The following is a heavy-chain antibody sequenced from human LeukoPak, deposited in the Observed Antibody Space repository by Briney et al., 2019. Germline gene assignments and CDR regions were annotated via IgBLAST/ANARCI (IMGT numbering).Heavy chain of an antibody. CDR3: ARDNRGFDY. CDR2: ISTSSSPI. Sequence: GGSLRLSCAASGFRFSSYEMNWVRQAPGKGLEWISYISTSSSPIYYADSVKGRFTISRDNAKNSLYLQMNSLRAEDTAVYYCARDNRGFDYWGQGTLVTVSS. D-gene: IGHD1-14*01. V-gene: IGHV3-48*03. J-gene: IGHJ4*02. CDR1: GFRFSSYE.